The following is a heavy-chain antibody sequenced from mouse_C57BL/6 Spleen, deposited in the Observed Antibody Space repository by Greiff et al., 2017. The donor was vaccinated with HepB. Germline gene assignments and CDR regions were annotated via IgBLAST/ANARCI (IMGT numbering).Heavy chain of an antibody. CDR1: GFSLTSYA. J-gene: IGHJ4*01. D-gene: IGHD2-5*01. CDR2: IWTGGGT. V-gene: IGHV2-9-1*01. CDR3: ARTGYSNYDYAMDY. Sequence: QVQLQQSGPGLVAPSQSLSITCTVSGFSLTSYAISWVRQPPGKGLEWLGVIWTGGGTNYNSALKSRLSISKDNSKSQVFLKMNSLQTDDTARYYCARTGYSNYDYAMDYWGQGTSVTVSS.